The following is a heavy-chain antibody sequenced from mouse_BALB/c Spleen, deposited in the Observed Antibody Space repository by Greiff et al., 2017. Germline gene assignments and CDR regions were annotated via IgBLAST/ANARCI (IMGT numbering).Heavy chain of an antibody. V-gene: IGHV5-9-4*01. J-gene: IGHJ4*01. D-gene: IGHD1-1*01. CDR1: GFTFSSYA. CDR3: AREYYGDYAMDY. Sequence: DVMLVESGGGLVKPGGSLKLSCAASGFTFSSYAMSWVRQSPEKRLEWVAEISSGGSYTYYPDTVTGRFTISRDNAKNTLYLEMSSLRSEDTAMYYCAREYYGDYAMDYWGQGTSVTVSS. CDR2: ISSGGSYT.